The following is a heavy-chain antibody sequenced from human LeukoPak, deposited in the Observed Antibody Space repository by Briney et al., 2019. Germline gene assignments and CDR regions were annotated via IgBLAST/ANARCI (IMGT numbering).Heavy chain of an antibody. CDR1: GYTFTGYY. D-gene: IGHD4-17*01. Sequence: ASVKLSCKASGYTFTGYYMHWVRQAPGQGLEWMGWINPNSGGTNYAQKFQGRVTMTRDTSISTAYMELSRLRSDDTAVYYCAREKGDYGDGNWFDPWGQGTLVTVSS. CDR2: INPNSGGT. V-gene: IGHV1-2*02. J-gene: IGHJ5*02. CDR3: AREKGDYGDGNWFDP.